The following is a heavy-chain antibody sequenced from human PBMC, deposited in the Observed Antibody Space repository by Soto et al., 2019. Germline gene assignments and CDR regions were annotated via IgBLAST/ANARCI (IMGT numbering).Heavy chain of an antibody. CDR3: AKDITGTIYGSACDH. D-gene: IGHD1-26*01. Sequence: EVQLVESGGGLVQPGRSLRLSCAASGFTFDDYAMHWARQVPGKGLEWVSGISWNSAAIAYAGSVEGRFSISRDTASSSLYLQMNSLRPEDTALYFCAKDITGTIYGSACDHWVQGTLVTVSS. CDR2: ISWNSAAI. V-gene: IGHV3-9*01. J-gene: IGHJ4*02. CDR1: GFTFDDYA.